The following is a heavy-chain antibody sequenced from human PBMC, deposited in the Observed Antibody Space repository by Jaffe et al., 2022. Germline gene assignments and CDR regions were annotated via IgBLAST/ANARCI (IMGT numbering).Heavy chain of an antibody. J-gene: IGHJ6*03. D-gene: IGHD5-12*01. CDR2: ISSSSSTI. CDR1: GFTFSSYS. V-gene: IGHV3-48*01. Sequence: EVQLVESGGGLVQPGGSLRLSCAASGFTFSSYSMNWVRQAPGKGLEWVSYISSSSSTIYYADSVKGRFTISRDNAKNSLYLQMNSLRAEDTAVYYCGHSGYDFHLYYYYMDVWGKGTTVTVSS. CDR3: GHSGYDFHLYYYYMDV.